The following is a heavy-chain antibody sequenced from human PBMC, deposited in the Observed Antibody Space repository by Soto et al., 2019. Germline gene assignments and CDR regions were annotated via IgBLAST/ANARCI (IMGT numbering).Heavy chain of an antibody. Sequence: QVQLVQSGAEVKKPGSSVKVSCKASGGTFGSYAFSWVRQAPGRGLEWMGGISPVAGAAHDAQKFQGSVMITADESTSTAYMALSSLSSQDTAVYYCATALGCRSTSCTLDYWGQGTRVLFSS. CDR3: ATALGCRSTSCTLDY. J-gene: IGHJ4*02. CDR2: ISPVAGAA. V-gene: IGHV1-69*01. CDR1: GGTFGSYA. D-gene: IGHD2-2*01.